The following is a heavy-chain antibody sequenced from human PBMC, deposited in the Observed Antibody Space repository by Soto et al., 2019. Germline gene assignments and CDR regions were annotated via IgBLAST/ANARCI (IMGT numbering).Heavy chain of an antibody. CDR3: ARQFEGGVTTFGY. J-gene: IGHJ4*02. V-gene: IGHV4-39*01. CDR2: IYYSGST. Sequence: QLQLQESGPGLVKPSETLSLTCTVSGGSISSSSYYWGWIRQPPGKGLEWIGSIYYSGSTYYNPSLKSRVTISVDTSKNQFSLKLSSVTAADTAVYYCARQFEGGVTTFGYWGQGTLVTVSS. D-gene: IGHD4-17*01. CDR1: GGSISSSSYY.